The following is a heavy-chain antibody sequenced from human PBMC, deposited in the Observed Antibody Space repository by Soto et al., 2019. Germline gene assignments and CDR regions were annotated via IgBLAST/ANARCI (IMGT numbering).Heavy chain of an antibody. D-gene: IGHD1-1*01. V-gene: IGHV1-18*04. CDR1: GYIFNSVG. Sequence: QLVQSGDEVKKPGASVKVSCRASGYIFNSVGLSWLRQVPGQGLEWMGWVSTYSEHTKSVQKFQDRVTLTADTSTSTAYMELRSLRSDDTAVYYCARDLNWHNVLGFYSWGQGTLVTVSS. CDR3: ARDLNWHNVLGFYS. CDR2: VSTYSEHT. J-gene: IGHJ4*02.